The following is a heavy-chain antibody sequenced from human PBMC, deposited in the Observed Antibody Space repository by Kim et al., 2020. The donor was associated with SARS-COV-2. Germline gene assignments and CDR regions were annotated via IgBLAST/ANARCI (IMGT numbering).Heavy chain of an antibody. D-gene: IGHD3-10*01. J-gene: IGHJ6*02. Sequence: GGSLRLSCADAGFTFSNYTMNWVRQAPGKGLEWLSSISSSTSYIYYADSVKGRFTISRDNAKNSLYLQMNSLRAEDTAVYYCARGLHGSYYGLDVWGQGT. V-gene: IGHV3-21*01. CDR1: GFTFSNYT. CDR3: ARGLHGSYYGLDV. CDR2: ISSSTSYI.